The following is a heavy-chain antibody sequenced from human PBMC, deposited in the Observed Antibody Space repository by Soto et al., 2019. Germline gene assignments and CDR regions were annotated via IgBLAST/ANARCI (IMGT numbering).Heavy chain of an antibody. CDR2: ISSSSSTI. D-gene: IGHD5-12*01. Sequence: GGSLRLSCAASGFTFSSYSMNWVRQAPGKGLEWVSYISSSSSTIYYADSVKGRFTISRDNAKNSLYLQMNSLRAEDTAVYYCARDLGYSGYETDYWGQGTLVTVSS. J-gene: IGHJ4*02. V-gene: IGHV3-48*01. CDR3: ARDLGYSGYETDY. CDR1: GFTFSSYS.